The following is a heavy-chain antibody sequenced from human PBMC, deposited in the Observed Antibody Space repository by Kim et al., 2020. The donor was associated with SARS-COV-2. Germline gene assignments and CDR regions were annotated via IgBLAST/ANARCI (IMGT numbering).Heavy chain of an antibody. CDR3: ASPVYSGYDKGADFDY. D-gene: IGHD5-12*01. J-gene: IGHJ4*02. Sequence: ASVKVSCKASGYTFTSYAMNWVRQAPGQGLEWMGWINTNTGNPTYAQGFTGRFVFSLDTSVSTAYLQISSLKAEDTAVYYCASPVYSGYDKGADFDYWGQGTLVTVSS. V-gene: IGHV7-4-1*02. CDR1: GYTFTSYA. CDR2: INTNTGNP.